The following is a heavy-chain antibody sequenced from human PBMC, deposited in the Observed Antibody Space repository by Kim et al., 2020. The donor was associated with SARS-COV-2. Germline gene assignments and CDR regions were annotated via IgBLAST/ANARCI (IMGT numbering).Heavy chain of an antibody. D-gene: IGHD3-10*01. CDR3: AKPARGV. CDR2: SGGST. J-gene: IGHJ4*02. Sequence: SGGSTSYEDYVKGRFPISRDNSKNTLYLQMNSLRAEDTAVYYCAKPARGVGGQGTLVTVSS. V-gene: IGHV3-23*01.